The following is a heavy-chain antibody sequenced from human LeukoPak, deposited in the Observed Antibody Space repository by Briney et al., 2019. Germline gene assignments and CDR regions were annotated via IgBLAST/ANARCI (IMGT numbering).Heavy chain of an antibody. D-gene: IGHD6-13*01. CDR3: ARGHFSWGLDY. J-gene: IGHJ4*02. Sequence: PSETLSLTCAVYGGSFSGYYWSWIRQPPGKGLEWIGEINHSGSTNYNPSLKSRVTISVDTSKNQFSLKLSSVTAADTAVYYCARGHFSWGLDYWGQGTLVTVSS. V-gene: IGHV4-34*01. CDR2: INHSGST. CDR1: GGSFSGYY.